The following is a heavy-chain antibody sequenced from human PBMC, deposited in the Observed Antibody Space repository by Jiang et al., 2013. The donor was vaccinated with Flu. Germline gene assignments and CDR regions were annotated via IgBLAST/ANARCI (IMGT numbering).Heavy chain of an antibody. CDR1: GFSLSTSGMC. J-gene: IGHJ4*02. CDR3: ARVPGYSRFIDY. Sequence: KPTQTLTLTCTFSGFSLSTSGMCVSWIRQPPGKALEWLTLVDWDDDKYYSTSLKTRLTISKDTSKNQVVLTITNMDPVDTATYYCARVPGYSRFIDYWGQGTLVTVSS. D-gene: IGHD1-26*01. CDR2: VDWDDDK. V-gene: IGHV2-70*01.